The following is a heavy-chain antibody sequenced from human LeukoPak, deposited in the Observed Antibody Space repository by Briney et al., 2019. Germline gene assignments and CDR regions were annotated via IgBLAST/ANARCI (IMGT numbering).Heavy chain of an antibody. D-gene: IGHD3-22*01. CDR1: GYTFTSYG. J-gene: IGHJ6*02. V-gene: IGHV1-18*01. CDR2: ISAYNGNT. CDR3: ARVGYDSSVYYYYGMDV. Sequence: ASVEVSCKASGYTFTSYGISWVRQAPGQGLEWMGWISAYNGNTNYAQKLQGRVTMTTDTSTSTAYMELRSLRSDDTAVYYCARVGYDSSVYYYYGMDVWGQGTTVTVSS.